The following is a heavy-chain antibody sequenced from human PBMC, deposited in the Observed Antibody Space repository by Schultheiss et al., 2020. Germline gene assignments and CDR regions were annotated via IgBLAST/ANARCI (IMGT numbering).Heavy chain of an antibody. V-gene: IGHV3-9*01. CDR1: GFNFEDYA. CDR3: AKDKKSGYDLYFYYMDV. J-gene: IGHJ6*03. Sequence: SLKISCAASGFNFEDYAMHWVRQGPGKGLEWLSGISWNSGSIGYAESVKGRFTISRDNAKKSLYLQMNSLRAEDTGLYYCAKDKKSGYDLYFYYMDVWGKGTTVTVSS. CDR2: ISWNSGSI. D-gene: IGHD5-12*01.